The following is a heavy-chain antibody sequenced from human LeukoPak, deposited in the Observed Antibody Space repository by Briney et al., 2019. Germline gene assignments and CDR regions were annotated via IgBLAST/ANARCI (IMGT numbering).Heavy chain of an antibody. D-gene: IGHD1-26*01. V-gene: IGHV1-18*01. CDR1: GYTFTNYD. CDR3: ARETYNGRYYYFDY. J-gene: IGHJ4*02. Sequence: ASVNVSCKASGYTFTNYDISWVRQAPGQGLEWMGWISTYNGNTNYAQNLQGRVTMTTDTSTSTAYMELRSLRSDDTAVYFCARETYNGRYYYFDYWGQGTLVTVS. CDR2: ISTYNGNT.